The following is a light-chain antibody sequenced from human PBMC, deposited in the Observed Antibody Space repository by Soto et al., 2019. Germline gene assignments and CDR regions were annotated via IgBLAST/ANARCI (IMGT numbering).Light chain of an antibody. CDR3: QQYRSYS. CDR1: PSISTW. V-gene: IGKV1-5*01. J-gene: IGKJ1*01. Sequence: DIQMTQSPSTLTASVGDRVTITCRASPSISTWLAWYQQKPGKAPSLLIYGASSLKSGVPSRFSGSGSGTEFTLTISSMQPDDFATYYCQQYRSYSFGQGTKVEI. CDR2: GAS.